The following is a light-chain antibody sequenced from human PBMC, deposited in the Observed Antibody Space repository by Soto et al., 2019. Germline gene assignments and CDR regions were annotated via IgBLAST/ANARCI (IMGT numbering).Light chain of an antibody. Sequence: EIVLTQSPGTLSLSPGERATLSCRASQSVSSSYLAWYQQKPGQAPRLLIYGASSRATGIPDRFSGSGSGTDFTLTISSLQSEDFAVYYCQQCHDWLLTFGGGTKVDIK. CDR1: QSVSSSY. CDR2: GAS. J-gene: IGKJ4*01. CDR3: QQCHDWLLT. V-gene: IGKV3-20*01.